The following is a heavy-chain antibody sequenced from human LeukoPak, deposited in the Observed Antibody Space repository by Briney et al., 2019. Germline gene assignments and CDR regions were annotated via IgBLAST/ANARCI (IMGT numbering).Heavy chain of an antibody. V-gene: IGHV4-61*02. J-gene: IGHJ6*03. CDR1: GCSISSGSYY. CDR2: IYTSGST. CDR3: ARDFKGDYYYYYMDV. Sequence: SETLSLTCSVSGCSISSGSYYWSWIRQPAGKGLEWIGRIYTSGSTNYNPSLKSRVTISVDTSKNQFSLKLSSVTAADTAVYYCARDFKGDYYYYYMDVWGKGTTVTVSS.